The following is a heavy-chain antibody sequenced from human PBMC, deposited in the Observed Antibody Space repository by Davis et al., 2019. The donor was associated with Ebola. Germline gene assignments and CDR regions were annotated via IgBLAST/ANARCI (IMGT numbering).Heavy chain of an antibody. CDR3: ARGGFDY. Sequence: GESLKISCAGSGFTFSIYGMSWVRQAPGKGPEWVAIIKEDGGEKYYVDSVKGRFTISRDNSKNTLYLQMNSLRAEDTAVYYCARGGFDYWGQGTLVTVSS. V-gene: IGHV3-7*01. CDR2: IKEDGGEK. J-gene: IGHJ4*02. CDR1: GFTFSIYG.